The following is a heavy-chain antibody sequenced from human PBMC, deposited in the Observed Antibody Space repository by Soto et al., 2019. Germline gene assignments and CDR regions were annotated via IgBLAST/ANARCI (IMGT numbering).Heavy chain of an antibody. CDR3: ARSQGSSTSLEIYYYYYYGMDV. CDR1: GGTFSSYA. CDR2: IIPISDTT. Sequence: QVQLVQSGAEVKKPGSSVKVSCKASGGTFSSYAISWVRQAPGQGLEWMGGIIPISDTTNYAQKFQGRVRITADASKSTAYLELSSLRSEDTAVYYCARSQGSSTSLEIYYYYYYGMDVWGQGTTVTVSS. J-gene: IGHJ6*02. V-gene: IGHV1-69*01. D-gene: IGHD2-2*01.